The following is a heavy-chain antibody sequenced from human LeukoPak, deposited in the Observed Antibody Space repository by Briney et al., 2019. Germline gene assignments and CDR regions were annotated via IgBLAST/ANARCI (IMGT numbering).Heavy chain of an antibody. CDR1: GFTFSSYG. D-gene: IGHD6-19*01. Sequence: GGSLRLSCAASGFTFSSYGMHWVRQAPGKVLEWVAFIRYDGSNKYYADSVKGRFTISRDNSKNTLYLQMNSLRAEDTAVYYCARDWDSSGPNDYWGQGTLVTVSS. CDR2: IRYDGSNK. J-gene: IGHJ4*02. V-gene: IGHV3-30*02. CDR3: ARDWDSSGPNDY.